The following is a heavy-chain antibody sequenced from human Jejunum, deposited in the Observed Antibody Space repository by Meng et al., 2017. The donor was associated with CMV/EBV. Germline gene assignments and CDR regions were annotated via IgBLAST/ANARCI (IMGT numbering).Heavy chain of an antibody. CDR1: GFTFDDYA. D-gene: IGHD6-19*01. V-gene: IGHV3-9*01. J-gene: IGHJ4*02. CDR2: INWNSGSI. CDR3: AKGLYATGWYVFDS. Sequence: SGFTFDDYAIHWVRQVPGKGLEWVSGINWNSGSIGYGDSVKGRFTISRDNAKNSLFLHMNSLRPEDTALYYCAKGLYATGWYVFDSWGQGTLVTVSS.